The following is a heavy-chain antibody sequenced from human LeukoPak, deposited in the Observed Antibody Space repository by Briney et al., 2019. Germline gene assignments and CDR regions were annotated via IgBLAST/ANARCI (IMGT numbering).Heavy chain of an antibody. CDR1: GYTFTSYY. CDR2: IHPSGGST. Sequence: ASVKVSCKASGYTFTSYYMHWVRQAPGQGLEWVGIIHPSGGSTSYAQKFQGRVTITADKSTSTAYMELSSLRSEDTAVYYCARRCGGSCYYFDYWGQGTLVTVSS. D-gene: IGHD2-15*01. V-gene: IGHV1-46*01. J-gene: IGHJ4*02. CDR3: ARRCGGSCYYFDY.